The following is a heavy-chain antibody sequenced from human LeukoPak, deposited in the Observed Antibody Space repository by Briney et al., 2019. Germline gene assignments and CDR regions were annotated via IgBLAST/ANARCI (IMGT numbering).Heavy chain of an antibody. CDR3: AREMATIKGSYFGF. D-gene: IGHD5-24*01. J-gene: IGHJ4*02. CDR1: GFTFSTYE. Sequence: GGSLRLSCAVSGFTFSTYEMNWVRQAPGKGLEWVSYIRSSGSTINYADSVKGRFTISRDNAKNSLYLQMNSLRAEDTAVYYCAREMATIKGSYFGFWGQGTLVTVSS. V-gene: IGHV3-48*03. CDR2: IRSSGSTI.